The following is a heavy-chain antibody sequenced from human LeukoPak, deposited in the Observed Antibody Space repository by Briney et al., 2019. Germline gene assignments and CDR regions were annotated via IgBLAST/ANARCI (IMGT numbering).Heavy chain of an antibody. V-gene: IGHV1-2*02. J-gene: IGHJ5*02. D-gene: IGHD2-2*01. Sequence: GASVTVSFTASVYTFTVYYMHWVRQAPGQGREWMGWINPNSGGTNYAQNFQGRVTMTRDTSISTAYMELSRLRSDDTAVYYCARDDERCSSTSCYARWFDPWGQGTLVTVSS. CDR3: ARDDERCSSTSCYARWFDP. CDR1: VYTFTVYY. CDR2: INPNSGGT.